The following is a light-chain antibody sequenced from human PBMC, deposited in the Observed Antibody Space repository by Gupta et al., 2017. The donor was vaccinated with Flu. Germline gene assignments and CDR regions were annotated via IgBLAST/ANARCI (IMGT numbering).Light chain of an antibody. Sequence: PSSLSSAVGDRGTITCRASQSISSYLNWYQQKPGKAPKLLIYAASSLQSGVPSRFSGSGSGTDFTLTISRLQPEDFATYYCQQSYSTPRTFGQGTKVEIK. CDR3: QQSYSTPRT. CDR1: QSISSY. CDR2: AAS. V-gene: IGKV1-39*01. J-gene: IGKJ1*01.